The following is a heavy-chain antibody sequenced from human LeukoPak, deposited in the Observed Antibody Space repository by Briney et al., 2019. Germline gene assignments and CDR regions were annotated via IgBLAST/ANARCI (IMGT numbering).Heavy chain of an antibody. CDR1: GGPIRSYY. D-gene: IGHD7-27*01. Sequence: SETLSLTCSVSGGPIRSYYWSWLRQPPGKGVEGLGYIYYSGSTNYNPSLKSRVTISVDTSKNQFSLKLSSVTAADTAVYYCARLTANWGSRYYYYGMDVWGKGTTLTVSS. J-gene: IGHJ6*04. V-gene: IGHV4-59*01. CDR2: IYYSGST. CDR3: ARLTANWGSRYYYYGMDV.